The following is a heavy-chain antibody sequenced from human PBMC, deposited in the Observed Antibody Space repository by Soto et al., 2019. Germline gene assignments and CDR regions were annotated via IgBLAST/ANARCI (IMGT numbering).Heavy chain of an antibody. V-gene: IGHV2-5*02. D-gene: IGHD2-2*01. CDR1: GFSLSTSGVG. Sequence: QITLKESGPALVKPTQTLTLTCTFSGFSLSTSGVGVGWIRQPPGKALEWLALIYWDGEKRYSPSQKSRLAITPDTSKNQVVLTMTNLDPVDTATYYCAHFIVVPPSDVFDVWGQWTMVAVSS. CDR2: IYWDGEK. CDR3: AHFIVVPPSDVFDV. J-gene: IGHJ3*01.